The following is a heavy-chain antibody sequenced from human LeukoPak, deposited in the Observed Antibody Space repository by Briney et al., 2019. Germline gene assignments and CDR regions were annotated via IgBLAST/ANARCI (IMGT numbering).Heavy chain of an antibody. J-gene: IGHJ4*02. CDR2: IWYDGSNK. CDR1: GFTFSSYG. CDR3: ARSVVYSSFDY. Sequence: GESLRLSCAASGFTFSSYGMHWVRQAPGKGLEWVAVIWYDGSNKYYADSVKGRFTISRDNSKNTLYLQMNSLRAEDTAVYYCARSVVYSSFDYWGQGTLVTVSS. V-gene: IGHV3-33*01. D-gene: IGHD1-14*01.